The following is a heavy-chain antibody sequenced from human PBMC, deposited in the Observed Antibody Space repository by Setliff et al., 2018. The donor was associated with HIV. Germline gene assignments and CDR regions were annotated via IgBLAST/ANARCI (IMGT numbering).Heavy chain of an antibody. CDR1: SDLIRNSYYY. D-gene: IGHD3-16*01. V-gene: IGHV4-39*07. Sequence: SETLSLTCDVSSDLIRNSYYYWAWIRHSPGRGLEWIGSVYYSGITHYNPSLESRATISVDTSMNYLFLNLTSVTAADTAVYFCARDMMRWLVRVPGATRGYFDAWGQGALVTVSS. CDR2: VYYSGIT. CDR3: ARDMMRWLVRVPGATRGYFDA. J-gene: IGHJ4*02.